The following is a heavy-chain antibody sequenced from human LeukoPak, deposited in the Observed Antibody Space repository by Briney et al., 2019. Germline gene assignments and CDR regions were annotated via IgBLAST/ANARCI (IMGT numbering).Heavy chain of an antibody. D-gene: IGHD4-17*01. CDR1: GGSISSGGYY. V-gene: IGHV4-30-2*01. CDR3: AREPYDYGDPAPRFDP. J-gene: IGHJ5*02. CDR2: IYHSGST. Sequence: PSETLSLTCTVSGGSISSGGYYWSWIRQPPGKGLEWIGYIYHSGSTYYNPSLKSRVTISVDRSKNQFSLKLSSVTAADTAVYYCAREPYDYGDPAPRFDPWGQGTLVTVSS.